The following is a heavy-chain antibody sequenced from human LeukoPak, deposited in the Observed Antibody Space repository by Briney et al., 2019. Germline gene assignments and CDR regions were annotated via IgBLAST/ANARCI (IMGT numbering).Heavy chain of an antibody. CDR1: GGSISSYY. CDR2: IYYSGNT. V-gene: IGHV4-59*12. Sequence: PSETLSLTCTVSGGSISSYYWSWIRQPPGKGLEWIGYIYYSGNTNYNPSLKSRVTMSVDTSKNQFSLKLSSVTAADTAVYYCARGVGYYYGYGMDVWGQGTTVTVSS. CDR3: ARGVGYYYGYGMDV. J-gene: IGHJ6*02.